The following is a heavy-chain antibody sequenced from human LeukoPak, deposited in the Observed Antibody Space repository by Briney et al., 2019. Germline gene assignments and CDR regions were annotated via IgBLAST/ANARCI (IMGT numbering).Heavy chain of an antibody. V-gene: IGHV4-34*01. CDR3: ARDTTLAYCGGDCYSGIDY. CDR2: INHSGST. Sequence: PSETLSLTCAVYGGSFSGYYWSWIRQPPGKGLEWIGEINHSGSTNYNPSLKSRVTISVGTSKNQFSLKLSSVTAADTAVYYCARDTTLAYCGGDCYSGIDYWGQGTLVTVSS. D-gene: IGHD2-21*02. CDR1: GGSFSGYY. J-gene: IGHJ4*02.